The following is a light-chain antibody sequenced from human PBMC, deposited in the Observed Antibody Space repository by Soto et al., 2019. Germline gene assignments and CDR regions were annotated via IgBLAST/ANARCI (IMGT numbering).Light chain of an antibody. CDR2: DVS. CDR1: QSISNW. CDR3: QQYNYY. J-gene: IGKJ4*01. V-gene: IGKV1-5*01. Sequence: DIQMTQSPSSLSASVGDRVTITCRARQSISNWLAWYQLKPGQAPKLLIYDVSRLASGVPSRFSGSGSETEFTLTITSLQTEDFANYYCQQYNYYFGGGTKVEIK.